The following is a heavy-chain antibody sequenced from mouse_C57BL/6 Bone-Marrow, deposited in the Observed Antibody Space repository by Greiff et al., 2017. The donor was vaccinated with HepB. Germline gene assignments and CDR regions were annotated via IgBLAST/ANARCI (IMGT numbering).Heavy chain of an antibody. CDR1: GFNIKDDY. CDR2: IDPENGDT. Sequence: VQLKESGAELVRPGASVKLSCTASGFNIKDDYMHWVKQRPEQGLEWIGWIDPENGDTEYASKFQGKATITADTSSNTAYLQLSSLTSEDTAVYYCTVYGTPDYWGQGTTLTVSS. V-gene: IGHV14-4*01. CDR3: TVYGTPDY. J-gene: IGHJ2*01. D-gene: IGHD2-1*01.